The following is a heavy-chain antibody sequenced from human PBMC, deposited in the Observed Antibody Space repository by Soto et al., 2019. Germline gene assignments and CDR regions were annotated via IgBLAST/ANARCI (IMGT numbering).Heavy chain of an antibody. Sequence: QVQLVQSGAEVKKPGASVKVSCKASGYTFTSYAISWVRQAPGQGLEWMGGIIPIFGTANYAQKFQGRVTITADESTSTAYMELSSLRSEDTAVYYCARWRYNNYHSFLRTDYWGQGTLVTVSS. V-gene: IGHV1-69*01. D-gene: IGHD1-20*01. J-gene: IGHJ4*02. CDR2: IIPIFGTA. CDR1: GYTFTSYA. CDR3: ARWRYNNYHSFLRTDY.